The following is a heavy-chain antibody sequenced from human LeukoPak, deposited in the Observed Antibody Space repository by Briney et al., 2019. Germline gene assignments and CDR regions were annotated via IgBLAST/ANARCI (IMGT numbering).Heavy chain of an antibody. V-gene: IGHV4-59*12. Sequence: SETLSLTCTVSGGSISSYYWSWIRQPPGKGLEWIGYIYYSGSTNYNPSLKSRVTISVDTSKNQFSLKLSSVTAADTAVYYCARGWGPQYSSGWLYANQLYWFDPWGQGTLVTVSS. D-gene: IGHD6-19*01. CDR1: GGSISSYY. J-gene: IGHJ5*02. CDR2: IYYSGST. CDR3: ARGWGPQYSSGWLYANQLYWFDP.